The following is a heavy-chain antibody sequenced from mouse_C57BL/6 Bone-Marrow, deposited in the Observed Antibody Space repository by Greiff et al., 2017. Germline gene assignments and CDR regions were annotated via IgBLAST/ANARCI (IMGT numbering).Heavy chain of an antibody. V-gene: IGHV1-81*01. CDR2: IYPRSGNT. Sequence: VQLQQSGAELARPGASVKLSCKASGYTFTSYGISWVKQRTGQGLEWIGEIYPRSGNTYYNEKFKGKATLTADKSSSTAYMELRSLTSEDYAVYFCARCICLLLRYWYFDVGGTGTTVTVSS. D-gene: IGHD1-1*01. CDR3: ARCICLLLRYWYFDV. CDR1: GYTFTSYG. J-gene: IGHJ1*03.